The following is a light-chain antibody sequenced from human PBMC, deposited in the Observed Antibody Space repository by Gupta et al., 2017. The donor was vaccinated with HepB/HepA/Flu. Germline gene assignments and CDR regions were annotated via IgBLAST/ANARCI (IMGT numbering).Light chain of an antibody. CDR3: STWDDSLNGYV. Sequence: QSVLPQPPSASGTPGQRVTISCSGSSSNIGGNTVNWYQQVPGTAPKLLIHSNNERPSGVPDRFSGSKSGTSASLAISRLQSEDEADYYCSTWDDSLNGYVFGTGTTVTVL. CDR2: SNN. V-gene: IGLV1-44*01. J-gene: IGLJ1*01. CDR1: SSNIGGNT.